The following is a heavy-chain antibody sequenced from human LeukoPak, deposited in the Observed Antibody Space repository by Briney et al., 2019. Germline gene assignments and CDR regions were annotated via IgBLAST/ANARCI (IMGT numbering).Heavy chain of an antibody. CDR1: GFTFSRSA. CDR2: IIYSGGAT. V-gene: IGHV3-23*01. J-gene: IGHJ4*02. Sequence: GGSLRLSCAASGFTFSRSAMTWVRQGPGTGLEFVASIIYSGGATYYADSVKGRFTISRDNSKNTLYMQMNSLRAEDTALYYCAKDGLYYDGSEHVYYFDSWGQGTLVTVSS. CDR3: AKDGLYYDGSEHVYYFDS. D-gene: IGHD3-22*01.